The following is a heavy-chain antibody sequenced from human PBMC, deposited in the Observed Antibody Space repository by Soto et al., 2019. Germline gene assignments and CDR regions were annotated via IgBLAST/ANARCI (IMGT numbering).Heavy chain of an antibody. J-gene: IGHJ4*02. D-gene: IGHD1-1*01. CDR2: IYYSGST. CDR3: ARWPQLEPRFDY. V-gene: IGHV4-31*03. Sequence: PSETLSLTCTVSGGSISSGGYYWILIRQHPGKGLEWIGYIYYSGSTYYNPSLKSRVTISVDTSKNQFSLKLSSVTAADTAVYYCARWPQLEPRFDYWGQRTLVTVSS. CDR1: GGSISSGGYY.